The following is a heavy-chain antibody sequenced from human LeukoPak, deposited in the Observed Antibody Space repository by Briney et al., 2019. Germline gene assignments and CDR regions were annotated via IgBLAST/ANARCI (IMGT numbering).Heavy chain of an antibody. Sequence: ASVKFSCKSSGYTFTDYYMNWVRQAPGQGLQWMGWINPNNGDTNYAQNFQGRVTMTRDTSISTAYMELSRLRSGDTAVYYCARDSDSGTSWTNWFDPWGQGTLVTVSS. CDR3: ARDSDSGTSWTNWFDP. V-gene: IGHV1-2*02. D-gene: IGHD1-26*01. J-gene: IGHJ5*02. CDR2: INPNNGDT. CDR1: GYTFTDYY.